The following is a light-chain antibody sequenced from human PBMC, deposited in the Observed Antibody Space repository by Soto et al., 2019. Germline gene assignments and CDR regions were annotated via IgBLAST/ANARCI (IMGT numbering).Light chain of an antibody. Sequence: QSVLTQPPSVSVAPGQKVTISCSGSSSNIGSNYVSWYQQLPGAAPKLLIYENYERPSGIPDRFSGSKSGTSATLGITGLQTGDEADYYCGTWDNSLTGGVFGGGTQLTVL. CDR3: GTWDNSLTGGV. J-gene: IGLJ2*01. CDR2: ENY. CDR1: SSNIGSNY. V-gene: IGLV1-51*02.